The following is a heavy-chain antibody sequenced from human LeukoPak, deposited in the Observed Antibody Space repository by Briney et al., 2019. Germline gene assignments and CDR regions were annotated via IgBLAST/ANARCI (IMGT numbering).Heavy chain of an antibody. D-gene: IGHD3-10*01. V-gene: IGHV3-30*03. J-gene: IGHJ3*02. CDR1: GFTFSSYG. Sequence: GGSLRLSCAASGFTFSSYGMHWVRQAPGKGLEWVAVISYDGSNKYYADSVKGRFTISRDNSKNTLYLQMNSLRAEDTAVYYCARESAPLLWFGESYDAFDIWGQGTMVTVSS. CDR2: ISYDGSNK. CDR3: ARESAPLLWFGESYDAFDI.